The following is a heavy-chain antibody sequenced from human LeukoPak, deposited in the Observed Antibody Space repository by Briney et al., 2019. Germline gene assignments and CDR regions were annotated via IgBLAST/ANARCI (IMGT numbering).Heavy chain of an antibody. V-gene: IGHV4-61*01. D-gene: IGHD6-19*01. CDR2: IYHGSA. J-gene: IGHJ5*01. Sequence: PSETLSLTCTVSDDSVSSSRYYWTWIRQPPGKGLEWIGYIYHGSATYNPSLESRVTLSMDTSKNQYSLKMTSVTAADTVVYYCAREGGRQWLVSGALDSWGQGTLVTVSS. CDR1: DDSVSSSRYY. CDR3: AREGGRQWLVSGALDS.